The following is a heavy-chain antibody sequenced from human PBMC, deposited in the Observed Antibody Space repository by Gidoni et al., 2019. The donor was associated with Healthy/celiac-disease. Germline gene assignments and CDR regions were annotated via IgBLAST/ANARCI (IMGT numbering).Heavy chain of an antibody. D-gene: IGHD5-12*01. CDR2: IYYSGST. V-gene: IGHV4-31*03. CDR3: ARDGGYSGYDDPYYFDY. Sequence: QVQLQESGPGLVKPSQTLSLTCTVSGCSISSGGYYWSWIRQHPGKGLEWIGYIYYSGSTYYNPSLKSRVTISVDTSKNQFSLKLSSVTAADTAVYYCARDGGYSGYDDPYYFDYWGQGTLVTVSS. J-gene: IGHJ4*02. CDR1: GCSISSGGYY.